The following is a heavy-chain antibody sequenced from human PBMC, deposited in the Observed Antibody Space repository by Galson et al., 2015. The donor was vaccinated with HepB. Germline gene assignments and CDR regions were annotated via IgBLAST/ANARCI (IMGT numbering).Heavy chain of an antibody. D-gene: IGHD2-2*01. J-gene: IGHJ4*02. Sequence: SVKVSCKASGYTFTSYYMHWVRQAPGQGLEWMGIINPSGGSTSYAQKFQGRVTMTRDTSTSTVYMELSSLRSEDTAVYYCAVYCSSTSCSVDFDYWGQGTLVTVSS. CDR2: INPSGGST. V-gene: IGHV1-46*01. CDR3: AVYCSSTSCSVDFDY. CDR1: GYTFTSYY.